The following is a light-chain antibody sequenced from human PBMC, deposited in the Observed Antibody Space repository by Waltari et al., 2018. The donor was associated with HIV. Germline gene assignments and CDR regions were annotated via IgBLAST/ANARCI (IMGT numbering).Light chain of an antibody. Sequence: EIGLTQSPGTLSLSPGEGATLSCRASQSVSSNYLAWYQQNPGQAPRLLIDGASNRATGIPDRYSGSGYGTDFTLTISRLEPEDFAVYYCQQYGSSPPYTFGQGTKLEIK. CDR3: QQYGSSPPYT. CDR1: QSVSSNY. J-gene: IGKJ2*01. CDR2: GAS. V-gene: IGKV3-20*01.